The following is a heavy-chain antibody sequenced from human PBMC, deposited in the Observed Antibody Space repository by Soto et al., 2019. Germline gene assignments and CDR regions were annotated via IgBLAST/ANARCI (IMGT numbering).Heavy chain of an antibody. V-gene: IGHV3-23*01. CDR1: GFTFSSYA. D-gene: IGHD3-3*01. J-gene: IGHJ3*02. CDR3: AKDRIRFLEWLPDAFDI. Sequence: QPGGSLRLSCAASGFTFSSYAMSWVRQAPGKGLERVSAISGSGGSTYYADSVKGRFTISRDNSKNTLYLQMNSLRAEDTAVYYCAKDRIRFLEWLPDAFDIWGQGTMVTVSS. CDR2: ISGSGGST.